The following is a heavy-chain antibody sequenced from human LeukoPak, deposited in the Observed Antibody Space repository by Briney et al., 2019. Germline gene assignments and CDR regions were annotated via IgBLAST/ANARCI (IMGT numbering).Heavy chain of an antibody. D-gene: IGHD3-3*01. CDR3: ARVPIPGFLEWFDPDNWFDP. J-gene: IGHJ5*02. Sequence: ASVKVSCKASGGTFSSYAISWVRQAPGQGLEWMGGIIPIFGTANYAQKFQGRVTTTTDESTSTAYMELSSLRSEDTAVYYCARVPIPGFLEWFDPDNWFDPWGQGTLVTVSS. V-gene: IGHV1-69*05. CDR1: GGTFSSYA. CDR2: IIPIFGTA.